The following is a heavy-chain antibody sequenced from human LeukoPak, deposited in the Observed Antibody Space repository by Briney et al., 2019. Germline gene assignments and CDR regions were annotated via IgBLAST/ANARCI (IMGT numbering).Heavy chain of an antibody. V-gene: IGHV3-7*01. Sequence: SGGSLRLSCAASGFTFSTYWMSWVRQAPGKGLEWVGNIKQDGSEKYYVESVKGRFTISRDNAKNSLYLQMNSLTAKDTAVYYCARENLYGSGTSFDYWGQGTLVTVSS. D-gene: IGHD3-10*01. J-gene: IGHJ4*02. CDR2: IKQDGSEK. CDR3: ARENLYGSGTSFDY. CDR1: GFTFSTYW.